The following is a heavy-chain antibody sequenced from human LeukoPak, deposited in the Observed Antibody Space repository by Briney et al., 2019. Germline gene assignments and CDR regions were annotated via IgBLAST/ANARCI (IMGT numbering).Heavy chain of an antibody. V-gene: IGHV1-2*02. D-gene: IGHD3-22*01. CDR2: INPNSGGT. CDR1: GYTFTVYY. CDR3: AKPYYYDSSGYYYYYYYGMDV. J-gene: IGHJ6*02. Sequence: ASVTLSFTASGYTFTVYYMHWVRQAPGQGREGMGWINPNSGGTNYAQKFQGRVTITRDTSISTAYMELSRLRSDATAVYYCAKPYYYDSSGYYYYYYYGMDVWGQGTTVTVSS.